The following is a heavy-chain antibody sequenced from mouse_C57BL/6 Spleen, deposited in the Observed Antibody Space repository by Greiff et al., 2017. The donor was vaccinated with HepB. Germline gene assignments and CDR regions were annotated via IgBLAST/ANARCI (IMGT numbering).Heavy chain of an antibody. CDR1: GYAFSSYW. Sequence: QVQLQQSGAELVKPGASVKISCKASGYAFSSYWMNWVKQRPGKGLEWIGQIYPGDGDTNYNGKFKGKATLTADKSSSTAYMQLSSLTSEDSAVYFCARRNYGSSFFDYGGQGTTLTVSS. CDR2: IYPGDGDT. CDR3: ARRNYGSSFFDY. D-gene: IGHD1-1*01. V-gene: IGHV1-80*01. J-gene: IGHJ2*01.